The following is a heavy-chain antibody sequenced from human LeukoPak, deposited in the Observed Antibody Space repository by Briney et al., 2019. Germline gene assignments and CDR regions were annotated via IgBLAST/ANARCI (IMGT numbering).Heavy chain of an antibody. D-gene: IGHD3-16*02. CDR2: ISGSGGST. Sequence: GGSLRLSCAASGFTFSSYAMSWVRQAPGKGLEWVSAISGSGGSTYYADSVKGRFTISRDNSKNTLYLQMNSLRAEDTAVYYCAKQSVSNTYYDYVWGSYHYWGLGTLVTVSS. CDR3: AKQSVSNTYYDYVWGSYHY. V-gene: IGHV3-23*01. CDR1: GFTFSSYA. J-gene: IGHJ4*02.